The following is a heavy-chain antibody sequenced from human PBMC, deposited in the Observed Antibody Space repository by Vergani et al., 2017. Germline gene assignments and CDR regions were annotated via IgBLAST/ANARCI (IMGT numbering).Heavy chain of an antibody. CDR3: ARGHEGYSNGGY. CDR1: GFTFSSYS. V-gene: IGHV3-21*01. J-gene: IGHJ4*02. CDR2: ISIISSSI. Sequence: EVQLVESGGGLVTPGGSLRLSCAASGFTFSSYSMNWIRQAPGKGMDWVSSISIISSSIYYADSVTSRFTISRDNAKTSLYRQMNSLRAEDTAVYYCARGHEGYSNGGYWGQGTLVTVSA. D-gene: IGHD6-19*01.